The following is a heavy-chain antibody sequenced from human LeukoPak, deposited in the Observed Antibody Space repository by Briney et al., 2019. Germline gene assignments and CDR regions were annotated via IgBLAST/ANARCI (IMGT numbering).Heavy chain of an antibody. CDR2: INHSGST. J-gene: IGHJ4*02. Sequence: PSETLSLTCAVYGGSFCGYYWSWVRQPPGKGLEWIGEINHSGSTNYNPSLKSRVTISVDTSKNQFSLKLSSVTAADTAVYYCARGRSSGTFDYWGQGTLVTVSS. V-gene: IGHV4-34*01. CDR3: ARGRSSGTFDY. D-gene: IGHD1-1*01. CDR1: GGSFCGYY.